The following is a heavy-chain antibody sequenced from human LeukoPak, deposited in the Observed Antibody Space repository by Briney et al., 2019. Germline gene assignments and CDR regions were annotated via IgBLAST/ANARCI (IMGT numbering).Heavy chain of an antibody. D-gene: IGHD5-18*01. Sequence: SGTLSLTCTVSGGSISSYYWSWIRQPPGKGLEWIGYIYYSGSTNYNPSLKSRVTISVDTSKNQFSLKLSSVTAADTAVYYCARVDTAMVDYWGQGTLVTVSS. CDR2: IYYSGST. V-gene: IGHV4-59*01. CDR3: ARVDTAMVDY. CDR1: GGSISSYY. J-gene: IGHJ4*02.